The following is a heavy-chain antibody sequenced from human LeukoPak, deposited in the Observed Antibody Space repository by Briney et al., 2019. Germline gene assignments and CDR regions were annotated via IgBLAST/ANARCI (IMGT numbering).Heavy chain of an antibody. D-gene: IGHD3-10*01. J-gene: IGHJ5*02. CDR2: IYSGGST. CDR3: ASITMVRGEYNWFDP. V-gene: IGHV3-53*04. CDR1: GFTFSSNY. Sequence: GGSLRLSCAASGFTFSSNYMSWVRQAPGKGLEWVSVIYSGGSTYYADSVKGRFTISRHNSKNTLYLQMNSLRAEDTAVYYCASITMVRGEYNWFDPWGQGTLVTVSS.